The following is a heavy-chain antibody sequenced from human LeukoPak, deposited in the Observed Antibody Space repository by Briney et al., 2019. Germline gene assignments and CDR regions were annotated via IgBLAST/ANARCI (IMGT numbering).Heavy chain of an antibody. J-gene: IGHJ4*02. Sequence: GGSRRLSWAASGFTLDDYARHWVGQAPGKGLGWVSGIGGNIGSIGYADSVKGRFTISRDNAKNSLYLQMNSLRAEDTALYYCAKDSSGWRSYFDYWGQGTLVTVSS. CDR3: AKDSSGWRSYFDY. CDR1: GFTLDDYA. V-gene: IGHV3-9*01. CDR2: IGGNIGSI. D-gene: IGHD6-19*01.